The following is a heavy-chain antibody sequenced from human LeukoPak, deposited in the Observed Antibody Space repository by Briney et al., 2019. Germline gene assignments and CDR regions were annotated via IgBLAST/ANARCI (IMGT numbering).Heavy chain of an antibody. CDR2: MNPNSGNT. J-gene: IGHJ4*02. D-gene: IGHD3-10*01. Sequence: ASVKVSCKASGYTFTSYDINWVRQATGQGLEWMGWMNPNSGNTGYAQKFQGRVTMTRNTSISTAYMELSSLRSEDTAVYYCARGQKRAMVRGVITHYWGQGTLVTVSS. V-gene: IGHV1-8*01. CDR1: GYTFTSYD. CDR3: ARGQKRAMVRGVITHY.